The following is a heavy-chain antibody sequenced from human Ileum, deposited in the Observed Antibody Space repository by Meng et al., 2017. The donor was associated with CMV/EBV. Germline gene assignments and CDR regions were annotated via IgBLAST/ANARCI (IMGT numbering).Heavy chain of an antibody. D-gene: IGHD5-12*01. Sequence: QGQLAQSGNEVKKPGASVKVSCKASGYTFTDYYMHWVRQAPGQGLEWMGWIKPHSGDTKYEKKFQGRVTMTSDTSISTVYMELTRLTPDDTAIYYCAREIIMAARAFGYWGQGTLVTVSS. CDR2: IKPHSGDT. V-gene: IGHV1-2*02. CDR3: AREIIMAARAFGY. J-gene: IGHJ4*02. CDR1: GYTFTDYY.